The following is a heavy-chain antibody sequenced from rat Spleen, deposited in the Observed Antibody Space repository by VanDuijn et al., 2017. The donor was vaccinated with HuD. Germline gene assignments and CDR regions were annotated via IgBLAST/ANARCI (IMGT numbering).Heavy chain of an antibody. CDR2: IWDNGGT. CDR1: GLSLTSNS. Sequence: QVQLKESGPGLVQPSQTLSLTCTVSGLSLTSNSVSWIRQPPGKGLEWMGVIWDNGGTDYASSLKSRLSISRDTSKSQVFLKVNSLKTEDTGIYYCTRNYAYYYDGSYHGGFDYWGQGVMVTVSS. V-gene: IGHV2-47*01. D-gene: IGHD1-12*02. J-gene: IGHJ2*01. CDR3: TRNYAYYYDGSYHGGFDY.